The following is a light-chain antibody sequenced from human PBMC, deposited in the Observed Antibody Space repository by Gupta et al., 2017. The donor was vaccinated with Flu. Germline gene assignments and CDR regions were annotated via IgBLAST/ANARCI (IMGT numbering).Light chain of an antibody. CDR1: SSDIGGYDY. V-gene: IGLV2-8*01. CDR3: SSYTGSNNWV. J-gene: IGLJ1*01. CDR2: EVS. Sequence: QSALTQPPSASGSPGQSVTISCTGPSSDIGGYDYVSWYQQHPDKAPKVMIYEVSKRPSGVPDRFSGSRSGNTAYLTVSGLQAGDESDYYCSSYTGSNNWVLGTVTKVTVL.